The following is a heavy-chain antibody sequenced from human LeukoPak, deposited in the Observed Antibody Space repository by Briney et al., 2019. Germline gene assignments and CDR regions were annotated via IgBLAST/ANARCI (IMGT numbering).Heavy chain of an antibody. Sequence: GGSLRLSCAASGFTFSSYSMNWVRQAPGKGLEWVSSISSSSYIYYADSVKGRFTISRDNSRSTVYMQMNSLRAEDTAVYYCAKSYYRSWCYFDYWGQGTLVTVSS. D-gene: IGHD6-13*01. CDR3: AKSYYRSWCYFDY. V-gene: IGHV3-21*04. J-gene: IGHJ4*02. CDR1: GFTFSSYS. CDR2: ISSSSYI.